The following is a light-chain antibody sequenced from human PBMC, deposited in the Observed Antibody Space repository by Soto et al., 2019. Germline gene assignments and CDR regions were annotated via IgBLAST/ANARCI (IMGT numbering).Light chain of an antibody. CDR2: EVS. CDR3: SSYAGSNKGV. J-gene: IGLJ3*02. V-gene: IGLV2-8*01. Sequence: QAVRTQPRSASGSPGQSVTISCTGTSSDVGGYNYVSWYQQHPGKAPKLMIYEVSKRPSGVPDRFSGSKPGNTASLTVSGLQAEDEADYYCSSYAGSNKGVFGGGTKVTVL. CDR1: SSDVGGYNY.